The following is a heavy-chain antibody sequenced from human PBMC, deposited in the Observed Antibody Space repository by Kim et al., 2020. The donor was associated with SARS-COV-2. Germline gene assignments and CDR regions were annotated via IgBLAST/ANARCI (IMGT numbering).Heavy chain of an antibody. J-gene: IGHJ4*02. Sequence: SPSFQGQVTISADKSISTAYLQWSSLKASDTAMYYCARLPIFGVVILFDYWGQGTLVTVSS. D-gene: IGHD3-3*02. CDR3: ARLPIFGVVILFDY. V-gene: IGHV5-51*01.